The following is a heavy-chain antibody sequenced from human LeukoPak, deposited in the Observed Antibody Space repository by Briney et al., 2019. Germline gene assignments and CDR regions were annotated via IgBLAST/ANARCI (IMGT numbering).Heavy chain of an antibody. D-gene: IGHD6-19*01. J-gene: IGHJ4*02. CDR3: ARRYSSGWYSGYYFDY. V-gene: IGHV4-59*01. CDR2: IYYSGST. Sequence: KASETLSLTCTVSGGSISSCYWSWIRQPPGKGLEWIGYIYYSGSTNYNPSLKSRVTISVDTSKNQFSLKLSSVTAADTAVYYCARRYSSGWYSGYYFDYWGQGTLVTVSS. CDR1: GGSISSCY.